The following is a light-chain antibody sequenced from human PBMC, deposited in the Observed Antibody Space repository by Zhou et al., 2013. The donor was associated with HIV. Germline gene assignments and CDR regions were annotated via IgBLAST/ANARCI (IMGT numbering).Light chain of an antibody. J-gene: IGKJ1*01. CDR2: EAS. V-gene: IGKV1-5*03. CDR1: QSIVNW. Sequence: DIQITQSPSTLSASVGDRVTITCRASQSIVNWLAWYQQKPGRAPKLLIYEASSLQSGVPARFSGSGSGTEFTLTISSLQPDDYATYFCQQYSSYPWTFGLGTKVEFK. CDR3: QQYSSYPWT.